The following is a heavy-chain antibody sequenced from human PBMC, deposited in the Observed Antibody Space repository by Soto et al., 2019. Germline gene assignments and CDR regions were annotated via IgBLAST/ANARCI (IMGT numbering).Heavy chain of an antibody. CDR1: GFTFSNYA. D-gene: IGHD3-10*01. CDR2: ISGTAGST. J-gene: IGHJ4*02. V-gene: IGHV3-23*01. Sequence: EVQLLESGGGSVQPGGSLRLSCAASGFTFSNYAMTWVRQAPGKGLEWVSTISGTAGSTYYADSVKGRFTISRDNSKNTLYLQMNSLRAEDTAVYYCAKKYYFGSGSYVFYFDYWGQGTLVTVSS. CDR3: AKKYYFGSGSYVFYFDY.